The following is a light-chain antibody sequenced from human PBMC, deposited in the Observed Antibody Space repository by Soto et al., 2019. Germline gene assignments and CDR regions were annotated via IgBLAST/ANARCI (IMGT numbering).Light chain of an antibody. CDR2: DAS. Sequence: EIALTQSPATLSLSPGEIATLSCRASQSVSRYLAWYQQKPGQAPRLLIYDASNRATGIPARFSGSGSGTDFTLTISSLEPEDFALYYCQQRGNWPSFGGGTKVDIK. V-gene: IGKV3-11*01. CDR1: QSVSRY. J-gene: IGKJ4*01. CDR3: QQRGNWPS.